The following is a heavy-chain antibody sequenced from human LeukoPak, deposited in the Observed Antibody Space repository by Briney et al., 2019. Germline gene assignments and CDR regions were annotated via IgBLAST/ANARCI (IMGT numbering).Heavy chain of an antibody. CDR2: VYTSGST. CDR3: ARQDPIAARPLDY. CDR1: GGSISSYY. D-gene: IGHD6-6*01. Sequence: SETLSLTCTVSGGSISSYYWNWIRQPAGKGLEWIGRVYTSGSTNYNPSLKSRVTMSVDTSKNQFSLMVSSVTAADTAIYYCARQDPIAARPLDYWGQGTLVTVSS. V-gene: IGHV4-4*07. J-gene: IGHJ4*02.